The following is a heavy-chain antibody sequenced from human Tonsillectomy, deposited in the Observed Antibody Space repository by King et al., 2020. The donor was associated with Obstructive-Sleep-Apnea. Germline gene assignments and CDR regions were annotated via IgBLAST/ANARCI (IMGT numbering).Heavy chain of an antibody. D-gene: IGHD2-2*01. Sequence: VQLVESGGGLVQPGGSLKLSCAASGLTFSGSAMHWVRQASGKGLEWVGRIRSNDNSFATAYAASVKGRFTISRDASKNTAYLQMNSLTTVDTAVYYCTTIQGDCSSTSCYDYYYGMDVWGQGTTVTVSS. CDR1: GLTFSGSA. V-gene: IGHV3-73*01. CDR3: TTIQGDCSSTSCYDYYYGMDV. CDR2: IRSNDNSFAT. J-gene: IGHJ6*02.